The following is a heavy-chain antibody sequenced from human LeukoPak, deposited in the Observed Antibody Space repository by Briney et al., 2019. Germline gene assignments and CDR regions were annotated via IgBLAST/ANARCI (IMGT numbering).Heavy chain of an antibody. CDR3: ARDPVSGVVAATVYYYYMDV. J-gene: IGHJ6*03. Sequence: SVKVSCKASGGTFSSYAISWVRQAPGQGLEWMGRIIPILGTANYAQKFRGRVTITTDESTSTAYMELSSLRSEDTAVYYCARDPVSGVVAATVYYYYMDVWGKGTTVTVSS. CDR2: IIPILGTA. D-gene: IGHD2-15*01. V-gene: IGHV1-69*11. CDR1: GGTFSSYA.